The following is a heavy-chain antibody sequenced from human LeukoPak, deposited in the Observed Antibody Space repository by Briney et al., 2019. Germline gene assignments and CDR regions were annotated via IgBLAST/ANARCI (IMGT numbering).Heavy chain of an antibody. V-gene: IGHV3-23*01. CDR3: ARIEPRTLNWFDP. CDR2: ISGSGCST. J-gene: IGHJ5*02. Sequence: PGGALRLSCAASGFTFSSYAMSWVRQAPGKGLEWVSAISGSGCSTYYADSVKGRFTITRDDYKKTLHLQMNSLRADDTAVYYCARIEPRTLNWFDPWGQGTLVTVSS. CDR1: GFTFSSYA. D-gene: IGHD1-14*01.